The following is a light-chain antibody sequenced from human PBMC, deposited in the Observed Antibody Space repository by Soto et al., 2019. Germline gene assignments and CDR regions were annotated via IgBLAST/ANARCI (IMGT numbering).Light chain of an antibody. CDR3: QQYDNWPLT. J-gene: IGKJ4*01. CDR1: QSVSSN. CDR2: GAS. Sequence: EIVMTQSPAILSVSSGERATLSCRASQSVSSNLAWYQQKSGQTPRLLIYGASTRASDIPARFSGGGSGTEFTLIISSRQSEDFAVYYCQQYDNWPLTFGGGTKVEI. V-gene: IGKV3-15*01.